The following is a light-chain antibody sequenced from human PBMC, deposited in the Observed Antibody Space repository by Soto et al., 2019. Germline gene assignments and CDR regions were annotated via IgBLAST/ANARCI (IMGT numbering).Light chain of an antibody. CDR2: GAS. J-gene: IGKJ2*01. Sequence: EIVLTQSPGTLSLSPGERASLSCRASQSVSSTYLAWYQQKPGQAPRLLIYGASTRATGIEDRFSGSGSGTDFILSISRLEPEDFAEYHCQLYDTSPPGYTFAQGTKLEI. V-gene: IGKV3-20*01. CDR3: QLYDTSPPGYT. CDR1: QSVSSTY.